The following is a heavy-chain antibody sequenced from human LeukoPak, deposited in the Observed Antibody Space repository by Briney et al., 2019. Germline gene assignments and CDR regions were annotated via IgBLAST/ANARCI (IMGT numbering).Heavy chain of an antibody. CDR1: GGSISSYY. CDR2: IYYSGST. V-gene: IGHV4-59*01. CDR3: ARGVYCSSTSCYWGFFDY. J-gene: IGHJ4*02. Sequence: SETLSLTCTVSGGSISSYYWSWLRQPPGKGLEWIGYIYYSGSTNYNPSLKSRVTISVDTSKNQFSLKLSSVTAADTAVYYCARGVYCSSTSCYWGFFDYWGQGTLVTVSS. D-gene: IGHD2-2*01.